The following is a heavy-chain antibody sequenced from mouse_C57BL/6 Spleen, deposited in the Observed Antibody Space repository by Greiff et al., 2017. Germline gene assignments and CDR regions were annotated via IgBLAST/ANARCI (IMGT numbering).Heavy chain of an antibody. D-gene: IGHD2-10*02. Sequence: EVQLQQSGAELVRPGASVKLSCTASGFNITDYYLHWVKQRPDQGLEWIGRIDPADGDTEYAPKLQGKATMTAYTYSKTAYLQLSSLTSEGTAVDYFMTRKYGRYVDVLGTGTTVTVSS. V-gene: IGHV14-1*01. CDR1: GFNITDYY. CDR2: IDPADGDT. CDR3: MTRKYGRYVDV. J-gene: IGHJ1*03.